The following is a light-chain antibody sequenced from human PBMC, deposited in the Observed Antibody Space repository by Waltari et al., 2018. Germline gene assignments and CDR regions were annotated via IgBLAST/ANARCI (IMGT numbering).Light chain of an antibody. CDR2: DVN. V-gene: IGLV2-11*01. J-gene: IGLJ3*02. CDR1: SSDVGAYDY. Sequence: QSALTQPRSVSGSPGQSVTISCTGTSSDVGAYDYVSWYQQPPGKAPKFRIYDVNKRPAGVPDRFSGAKSGNTASLTISGLQAEDEADYYCCSFGGGYPVVFGGGTTLTVL. CDR3: CSFGGGYPVV.